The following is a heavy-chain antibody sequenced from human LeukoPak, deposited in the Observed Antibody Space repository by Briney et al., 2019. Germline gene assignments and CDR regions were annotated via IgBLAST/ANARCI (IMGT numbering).Heavy chain of an antibody. CDR2: VSGSGTST. CDR3: AKGTKLAVAANNYFDY. J-gene: IGHJ4*02. Sequence: GGSLRLSCAASGFTFSDCAMNWVRQAPGKGLEWVSAVSGSGTSTYYADSVKGRFTISRDNSKNTLYLQMNSLRAEDTAVYYCAKGTKLAVAANNYFDYWGQGTLLTVSS. CDR1: GFTFSDCA. V-gene: IGHV3-23*01. D-gene: IGHD2-15*01.